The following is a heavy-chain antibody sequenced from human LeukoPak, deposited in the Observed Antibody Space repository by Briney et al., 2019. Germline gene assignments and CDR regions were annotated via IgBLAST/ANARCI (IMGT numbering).Heavy chain of an antibody. CDR2: ISAYNGNT. V-gene: IGHV1-18*04. D-gene: IGHD3-16*01. CDR3: ARSLGTYWGKDFLNWFDP. J-gene: IGHJ5*02. CDR1: GYTFTGYY. Sequence: GASVKVSCKASGYTFTGYYMYWVRQAPGQGLEWMGWISAYNGNTNYAQKLQGRVTMTTDTSTSTAYTELRSLRSEDTAVYYCARSLGTYWGKDFLNWFDPWGQGTLVTVSS.